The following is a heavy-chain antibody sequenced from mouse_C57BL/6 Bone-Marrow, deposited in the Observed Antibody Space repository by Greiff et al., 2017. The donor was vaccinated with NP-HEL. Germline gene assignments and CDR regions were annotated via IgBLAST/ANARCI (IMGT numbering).Heavy chain of an antibody. CDR1: GYTFTSYW. J-gene: IGHJ1*03. CDR2: IYPSDSET. CDR3: ARFWYFDV. Sequence: QVQLKESGAELVRPGSSVKLSCKASGYTFTSYWMDWVKQRPGQGLEWIGNIYPSDSETHYNQKFKDKATLTVDKSSSTAYMQLSSLTSEDSAVYYCARFWYFDVWGTGTTVTVSS. V-gene: IGHV1-61*01.